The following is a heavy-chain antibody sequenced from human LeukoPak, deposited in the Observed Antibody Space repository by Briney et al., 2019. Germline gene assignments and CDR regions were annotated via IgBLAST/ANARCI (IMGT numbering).Heavy chain of an antibody. CDR2: IYYSGST. D-gene: IGHD3-22*01. Sequence: SETLSLTCTVSGGSISNYYCGWIRQPPGEGLGWIVYIYYSGSTSNNPSLKSRVTISAGTSKNQFSLKLSSVTAADTAVYYCARGRIYYDSTGYGYWGQGTLVTVSS. CDR1: GGSISNYY. J-gene: IGHJ4*02. CDR3: ARGRIYYDSTGYGY. V-gene: IGHV4-59*01.